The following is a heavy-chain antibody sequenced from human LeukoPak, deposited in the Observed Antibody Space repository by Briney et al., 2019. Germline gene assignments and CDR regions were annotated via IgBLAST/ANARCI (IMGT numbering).Heavy chain of an antibody. CDR1: GGSISSGGYY. CDR3: ARDFRGMVRGVNWFDP. D-gene: IGHD3-10*01. Sequence: KTSETLSLTCTVSGGSISSGGYYWSWIRQHPGKGLEWIGYIYYSGSTYYNPSLKSRVTISVDTSKNQFSLKLSSVTAADTAVYYCARDFRGMVRGVNWFDPWGQGTLVTVSS. J-gene: IGHJ5*02. V-gene: IGHV4-31*03. CDR2: IYYSGST.